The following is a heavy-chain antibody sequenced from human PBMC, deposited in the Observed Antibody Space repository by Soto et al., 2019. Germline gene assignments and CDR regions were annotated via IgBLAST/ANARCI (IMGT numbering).Heavy chain of an antibody. Sequence: SETLSLTCTVSGGSIGSYYWTWIRQPPGKGLEWIGHIYYTGSTNYNPSLKSRVTISIDTSENQFSLKLPSGTAADTAVYYCTRHSYDSSGYYFALGLDVWGQGNTVTVS. CDR2: IYYTGST. J-gene: IGHJ6*02. CDR1: GGSIGSYY. CDR3: TRHSYDSSGYYFALGLDV. D-gene: IGHD3-22*01. V-gene: IGHV4-59*01.